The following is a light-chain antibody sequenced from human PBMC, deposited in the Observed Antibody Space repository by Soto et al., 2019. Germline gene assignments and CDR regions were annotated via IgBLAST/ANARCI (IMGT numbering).Light chain of an antibody. CDR1: QSVSNY. Sequence: DIVMTQSPDSLAVSLGERATINCKSSQSVSNYLTWYQQKPGQPPKLLIYWASIRESGVPDRLSGSGSGTDFTLTISSLQAEDVAVYYCQQFYSSPFAFGPGTKVDLK. CDR3: QQFYSSPFA. CDR2: WAS. V-gene: IGKV4-1*01. J-gene: IGKJ3*01.